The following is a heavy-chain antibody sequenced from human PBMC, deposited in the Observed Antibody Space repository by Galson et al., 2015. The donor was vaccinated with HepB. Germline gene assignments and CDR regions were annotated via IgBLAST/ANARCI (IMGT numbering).Heavy chain of an antibody. CDR3: ARIAIRGNFDY. Sequence: PALVKPTQTLTLPCTFSGFSLSPSGMRVSWIRQPPGKALEWLARIDWDDDKFYSTSLKTRLTISKDTSKNQVVLTMTNMDPVDTATYYCARIAIRGNFDYWGQGTLVTVSS. CDR1: GFSLSPSGMR. V-gene: IGHV2-70*04. D-gene: IGHD3-10*01. J-gene: IGHJ4*02. CDR2: IDWDDDK.